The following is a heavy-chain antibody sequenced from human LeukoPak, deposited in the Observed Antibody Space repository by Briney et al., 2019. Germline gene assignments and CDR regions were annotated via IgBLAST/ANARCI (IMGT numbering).Heavy chain of an antibody. V-gene: IGHV3-30*18. CDR1: GLSFSSNG. CDR3: AKVAGWDLFKDAFDI. J-gene: IGHJ3*02. CDR2: ISNDGIDK. D-gene: IGHD3-10*01. Sequence: PGGSLRLSCAASGLSFSSNGTHWVRQAPGKGLEWVAVISNDGIDKYYGDSVKGRFTISRDNSKNTLYLQMNSLRPEDTAVYYCAKVAGWDLFKDAFDIWGQGTMVIVSS.